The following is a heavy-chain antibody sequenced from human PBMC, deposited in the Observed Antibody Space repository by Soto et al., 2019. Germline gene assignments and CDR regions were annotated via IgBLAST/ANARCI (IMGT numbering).Heavy chain of an antibody. J-gene: IGHJ6*02. Sequence: QVQLVESGGRVVQPGRSLRLSCAASGFTFSSYAMHWVRQAPGKGLEWVAVISYDESNKYYADSVKGRFTISRDNSKNTLYLQMNSLRAEDTAVYYCARDMYSSSWLGVAGYYYYGMDVWGQGTTVTVSS. D-gene: IGHD6-13*01. CDR3: ARDMYSSSWLGVAGYYYYGMDV. CDR1: GFTFSSYA. CDR2: ISYDESNK. V-gene: IGHV3-30-3*01.